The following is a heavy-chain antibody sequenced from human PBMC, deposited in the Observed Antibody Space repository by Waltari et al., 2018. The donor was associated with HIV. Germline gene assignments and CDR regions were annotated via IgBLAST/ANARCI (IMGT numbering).Heavy chain of an antibody. J-gene: IGHJ4*02. CDR2: INPNSGNT. D-gene: IGHD3-22*01. Sequence: QVQLVQSGAEVKKPGASVKVSCKASGSTFTDYYMHWVRQAPGQGLEWLGWINPNSGNTIYAQNFQGRVSMTRDTSIRTAYMELSRLRSDDTAVYYCARDLIFYYDTSDYYPFDYWGQGTLVTVSS. CDR3: ARDLIFYYDTSDYYPFDY. CDR1: GSTFTDYY. V-gene: IGHV1-2*02.